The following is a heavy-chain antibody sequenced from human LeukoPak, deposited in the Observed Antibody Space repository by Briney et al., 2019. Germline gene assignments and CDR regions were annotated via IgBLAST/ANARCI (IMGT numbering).Heavy chain of an antibody. D-gene: IGHD3-9*01. CDR3: ARVLRYFDWLLPFDY. CDR2: MNPNSGNT. Sequence: ASVKVSCKASGYTFTSYDINWVRQAAGQGLAWMGWMNPNSGNTGYAQKFQGRVTMTRNTSISTAYMELSSLRSEDTAAYYCARVLRYFDWLLPFDYWGQGTLVTVSS. V-gene: IGHV1-8*01. CDR1: GYTFTSYD. J-gene: IGHJ4*02.